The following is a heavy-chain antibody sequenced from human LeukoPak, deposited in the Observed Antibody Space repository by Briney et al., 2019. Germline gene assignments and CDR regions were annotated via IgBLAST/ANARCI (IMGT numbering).Heavy chain of an antibody. CDR1: GFTFSSYA. CDR3: AKDLGAVAGSYYFDY. D-gene: IGHD6-19*01. V-gene: IGHV3-30*04. Sequence: GGSLRLSCAASGFTFSSYAMHWVRQAPGKGLEWVADMSYDGSDKDYADSVKGRFTISRDNSKNTLYLQMNSLRVEDTAVYYCAKDLGAVAGSYYFDYWGQGTLVTVSS. J-gene: IGHJ4*02. CDR2: MSYDGSDK.